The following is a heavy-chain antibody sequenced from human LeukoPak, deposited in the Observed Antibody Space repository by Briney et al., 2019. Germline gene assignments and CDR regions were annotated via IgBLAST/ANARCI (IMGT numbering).Heavy chain of an antibody. Sequence: GGSLRLSCAASGFTFSSYSMNWDRQAPGKGLEWVSSISSSSSYIYYADSVKGRFTISRDNAKNSLYLQMNSLRAEDTAVYYCARDQPLGVFDYWGQGTLVTVSS. J-gene: IGHJ4*02. CDR3: ARDQPLGVFDY. CDR2: ISSSSSYI. D-gene: IGHD7-27*01. V-gene: IGHV3-21*01. CDR1: GFTFSSYS.